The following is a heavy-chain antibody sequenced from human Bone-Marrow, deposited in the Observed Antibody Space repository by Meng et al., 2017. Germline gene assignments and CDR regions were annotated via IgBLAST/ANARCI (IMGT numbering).Heavy chain of an antibody. V-gene: IGHV4-4*03. CDR3: ARRVSGSGLTTDWFDP. CDR1: GCHISSSNW. J-gene: IGHJ5*02. CDR2: IYHSGST. Sequence: EAGPGLGEASGHLSLTWPVSGCHISSSNWWSWVRQPPGKGLEWIGEIYHSGSTNYNPSLKSRVTISVDKSKNQFSLKLSSVTAADTAVYYCARRVSGSGLTTDWFDPWGQGTLVTVSS. D-gene: IGHD4-17*01.